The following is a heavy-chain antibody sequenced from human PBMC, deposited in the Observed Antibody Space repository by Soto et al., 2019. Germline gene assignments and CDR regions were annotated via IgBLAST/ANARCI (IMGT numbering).Heavy chain of an antibody. CDR1: GFTFRSYA. V-gene: IGHV3-30*04. J-gene: IGHJ5*02. D-gene: IGHD3-16*01. Sequence: GGSLRLSCTGSGFTFRSYAMHGVRLAPGKGLEWVAVVSYDGSIENYADSVRGRFTISRDNSKNTVFLQMNSLRVEDTAVYYCAKDLYYYDFSLDDSWGQGTLVTVSS. CDR3: AKDLYYYDFSLDDS. CDR2: VSYDGSIE.